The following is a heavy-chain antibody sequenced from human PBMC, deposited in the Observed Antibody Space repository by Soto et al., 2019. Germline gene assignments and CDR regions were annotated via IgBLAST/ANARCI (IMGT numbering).Heavy chain of an antibody. V-gene: IGHV3-7*01. CDR1: GFTFSNYW. CDR2: IKKDESEK. CDR3: AREGDVVTTSTTAFYYGMDV. D-gene: IGHD4-17*01. Sequence: EVQVVESGGGLVQPGGSLRLSCTASGFTFSNYWMSWVRQAPGKGLEWVANIKKDESEKHYVDSVKGRFTISRNNDRESLYLQMDSLRVEDTAVYYCAREGDVVTTSTTAFYYGMDVWGQGTTVTVSS. J-gene: IGHJ6*02.